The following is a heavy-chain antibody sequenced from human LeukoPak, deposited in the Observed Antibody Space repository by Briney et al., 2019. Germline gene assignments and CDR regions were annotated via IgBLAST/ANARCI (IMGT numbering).Heavy chain of an antibody. CDR3: AKDEPHPWLGGWYAFDI. D-gene: IGHD3-10*01. CDR2: ISGSGGYI. J-gene: IGHJ3*02. V-gene: IGHV3-21*04. Sequence: GGSLRLSCAASGFTFSDYNMNWVRQAPGKGLEWVSSISGSGGYIYYSDSVKGRFTISRDNTKKALFLQMNSLRAEDTAVYYCAKDEPHPWLGGWYAFDIWGQGTMVTVSS. CDR1: GFTFSDYN.